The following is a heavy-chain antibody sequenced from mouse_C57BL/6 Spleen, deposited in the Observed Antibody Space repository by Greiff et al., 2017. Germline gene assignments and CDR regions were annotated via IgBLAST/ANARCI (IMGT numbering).Heavy chain of an antibody. CDR2: ISSGGSYT. CDR1: GFTFSSYG. Sequence: EVKLVESGGDLVKPGGSLKLSCAASGFTFSSYGMSWVRQTPDKRLEWVATISSGGSYTYYPDSVKGRFTISRDNAKNTLYLQMSSLKSEDTAMYYCARRPDGYDEDYYAMDYWGQGTSVTVSS. V-gene: IGHV5-6*02. J-gene: IGHJ4*01. CDR3: ARRPDGYDEDYYAMDY. D-gene: IGHD2-2*01.